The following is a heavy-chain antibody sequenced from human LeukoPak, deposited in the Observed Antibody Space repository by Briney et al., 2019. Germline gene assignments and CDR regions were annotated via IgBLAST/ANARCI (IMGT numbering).Heavy chain of an antibody. J-gene: IGHJ4*02. CDR3: AKGYGSGSSRYYFDH. D-gene: IGHD3-10*01. CDR2: ISGSGGST. Sequence: PGGSLGLSCAASGFTFSSYAMSWVRQAPGKGLEWVSTISGSGGSTYYADSVKGRFTISRDNSKNTLYLQMNSLRAEDTAVYYCAKGYGSGSSRYYFDHWGQGTLVTVSS. CDR1: GFTFSSYA. V-gene: IGHV3-23*01.